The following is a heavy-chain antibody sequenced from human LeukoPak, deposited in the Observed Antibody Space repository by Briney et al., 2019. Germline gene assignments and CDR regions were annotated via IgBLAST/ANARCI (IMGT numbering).Heavy chain of an antibody. CDR1: GFTFSSYW. Sequence: PGGSLRLSCAASGFTFSSYWMHWVRQAPGKGLVWVSRVNGDGSSTSYADSVKGRFTISRDNAKNTLYLQMNNLRADDTAVYYCARDRLDNWNKDDAFDIWGQGTMVTVSS. J-gene: IGHJ3*02. CDR2: VNGDGSST. CDR3: ARDRLDNWNKDDAFDI. V-gene: IGHV3-74*01. D-gene: IGHD1/OR15-1a*01.